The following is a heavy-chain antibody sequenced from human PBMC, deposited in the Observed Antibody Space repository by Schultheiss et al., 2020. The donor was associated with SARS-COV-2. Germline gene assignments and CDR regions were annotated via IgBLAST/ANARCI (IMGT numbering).Heavy chain of an antibody. V-gene: IGHV4-31*03. CDR1: GGSISSGGYY. J-gene: IGHJ6*02. D-gene: IGHD1-26*01. Sequence: SETLSLTCTVSGGSISSGGYYWSWIRQHPGKGLEWIGYIYYSGSTYYNPSLKSRVTISVDTSKNQFSLKLSSVTAADTAVYYCARETGVSGYYYYGMDVWGQGTTVTVSS. CDR2: IYYSGST. CDR3: ARETGVSGYYYYGMDV.